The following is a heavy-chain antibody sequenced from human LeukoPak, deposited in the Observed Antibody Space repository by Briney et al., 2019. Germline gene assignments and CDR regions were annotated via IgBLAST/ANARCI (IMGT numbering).Heavy chain of an antibody. Sequence: ASVKVSCKASGYTFTSYYMHWVRQAPGQGLEWMGLINPTGGSTGYAQKFQGRVTMTRDMSTSTDYMELSSLRSEDTAVYYCARSTVTTWWGGINWFDPWGQGTLVTVSS. V-gene: IGHV1-46*01. D-gene: IGHD4-17*01. CDR3: ARSTVTTWWGGINWFDP. CDR1: GYTFTSYY. CDR2: INPTGGST. J-gene: IGHJ5*02.